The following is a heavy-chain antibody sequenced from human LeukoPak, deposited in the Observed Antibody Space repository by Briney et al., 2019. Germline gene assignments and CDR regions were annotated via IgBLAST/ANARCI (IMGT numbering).Heavy chain of an antibody. CDR3: ARSTQGVVVDLWCDY. D-gene: IGHD2-21*01. CDR2: MYYSGST. Sequence: SETLSLTCTVSGGSISSSSYYWGWIRQPPGKGLEWIGSMYYSGSTYYNPSLKSRLTISVDTSKNQFSLKLSSVTAADTAVYYCARSTQGVVVDLWCDYWGQGTLVTVSS. CDR1: GGSISSSSYY. J-gene: IGHJ4*02. V-gene: IGHV4-39*01.